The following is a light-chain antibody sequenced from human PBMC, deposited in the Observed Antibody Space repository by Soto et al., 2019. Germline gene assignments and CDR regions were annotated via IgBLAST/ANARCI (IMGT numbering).Light chain of an antibody. CDR2: GAS. Sequence: EIVLTQSPGTLSLSPGERATLSCRASQSVYSNFLAWYQQKPGQAPRRLIYGASSRATGIPDRFSGSASGTDFTLCISRLEPEDFAMYYCQQYGVSWEFGQGTKVEIK. V-gene: IGKV3-20*01. CDR3: QQYGVSWE. CDR1: QSVYSNF. J-gene: IGKJ1*01.